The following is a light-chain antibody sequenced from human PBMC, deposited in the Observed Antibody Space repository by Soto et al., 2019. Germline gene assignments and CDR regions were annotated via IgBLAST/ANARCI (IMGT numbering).Light chain of an antibody. CDR2: SNN. J-gene: IGLJ2*01. Sequence: QSVLTQPPSASGTPGQRVTISCSGSSSNIGSNTVNWYQQLPGTAPKLLIYSNNQRPSGVPDRFSGSKSGTSASLAISGLQSEDEADYYCAAWGDSLNGPVFGGGTKLPVL. CDR3: AAWGDSLNGPV. V-gene: IGLV1-44*01. CDR1: SSNIGSNT.